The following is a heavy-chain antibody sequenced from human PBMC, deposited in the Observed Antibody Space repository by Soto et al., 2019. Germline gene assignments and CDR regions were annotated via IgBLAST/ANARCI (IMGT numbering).Heavy chain of an antibody. CDR1: GFTFSDHY. CDR2: IRSKAKSYTT. Sequence: PGGSLRLSCAASGFTFSDHYMDWVRQAPGQGLEWVGRIRSKAKSYTTEYAASVKGRFIISRDESNNSLYLQVNSLQTEDTAVYYCVRAIRSDRGGHPGASWGQGTLVTVSS. D-gene: IGHD2-8*02. V-gene: IGHV3-72*01. J-gene: IGHJ4*02. CDR3: VRAIRSDRGGHPGAS.